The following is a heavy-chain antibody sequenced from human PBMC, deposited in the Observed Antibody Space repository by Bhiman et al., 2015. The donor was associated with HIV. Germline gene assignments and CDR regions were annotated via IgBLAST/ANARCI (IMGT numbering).Heavy chain of an antibody. J-gene: IGHJ4*02. Sequence: EVQLVESGGGLVKPGGSVRLSCGASGFTFSSYSMNWVRQAPGKGLDWVSSISSSSSYIYYADSVKGRFTISRDNAKNSLYLQMNSLRAEDTAVYYCAREFTGYSSSNFDYWGQGTLVTVSS. CDR3: AREFTGYSSSNFDY. CDR2: ISSSSSYI. V-gene: IGHV3-21*01. D-gene: IGHD6-13*01. CDR1: GFTFSSYS.